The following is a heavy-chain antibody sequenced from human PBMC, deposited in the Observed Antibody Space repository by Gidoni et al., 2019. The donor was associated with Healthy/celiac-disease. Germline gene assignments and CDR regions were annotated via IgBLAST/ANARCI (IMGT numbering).Heavy chain of an antibody. CDR3: ARGHTMFNGVDP. V-gene: IGHV4-59*01. CDR2: IYYSGST. Sequence: QVQLQESGPGLVKPSETLSLTCTVSGGSISSYYWSWIRQPPGKGLEWIGYIYYSGSTNYNPSLKSRVTISVDTSKNQFSLKLSSVTAADTAVYYCARGHTMFNGVDPWGQGTLVTVSS. D-gene: IGHD3-10*02. CDR1: GGSISSYY. J-gene: IGHJ5*02.